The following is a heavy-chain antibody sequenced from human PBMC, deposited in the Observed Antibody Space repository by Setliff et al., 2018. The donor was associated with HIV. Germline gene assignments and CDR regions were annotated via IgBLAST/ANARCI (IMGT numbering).Heavy chain of an antibody. J-gene: IGHJ3*02. CDR1: GDAFTDYY. CDR3: AGDPGYKSSWYGAFDI. CDR2: INPNSGGT. Sequence: ASVKVSCKASGDAFTDYYIHWVRQAPGQGLEWMGWINPNSGGTNYAQKFQGRVTMTRDTSISTAFMDLSRLRSDDTAVYYCAGDPGYKSSWYGAFDIWGQGTMVTVSS. V-gene: IGHV1-2*02. D-gene: IGHD6-13*01.